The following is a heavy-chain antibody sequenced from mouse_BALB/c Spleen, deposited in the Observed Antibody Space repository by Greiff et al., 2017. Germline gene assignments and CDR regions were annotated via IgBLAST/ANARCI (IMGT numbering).Heavy chain of an antibody. D-gene: IGHD3-3*01. CDR2: IYPGDGDT. J-gene: IGHJ4*01. Sequence: QVQLKQSGAELARPGASVKLSCKASGYTFTSYWMQWVKQRPGQGLEWIGAIYPGDGDTRYTQKFKGKATLTADKSSSTAYMQLSSLASEDSAVYYCARSDLGRHYAMDYWGQGTSVTVSS. CDR3: ARSDLGRHYAMDY. V-gene: IGHV1-87*01. CDR1: GYTFTSYW.